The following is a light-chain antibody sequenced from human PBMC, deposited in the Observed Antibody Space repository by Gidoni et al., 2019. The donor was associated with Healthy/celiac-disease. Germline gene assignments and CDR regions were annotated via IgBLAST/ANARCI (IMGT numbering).Light chain of an antibody. J-gene: IGKJ2*01. CDR2: WAS. Sequence: TINCKSSQSVLYSSNNKNYLAWYQQKPVQPPKLLIYWASTRESGVPDRFSGSGSGTDFTLTISSLQAEDVSVYYCQQYYSTPYTFGQGTKLEIK. CDR3: QQYYSTPYT. CDR1: QSVLYSSNNKNY. V-gene: IGKV4-1*01.